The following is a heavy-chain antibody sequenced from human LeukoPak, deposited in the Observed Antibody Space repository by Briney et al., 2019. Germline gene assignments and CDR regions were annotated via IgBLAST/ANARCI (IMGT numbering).Heavy chain of an antibody. J-gene: IGHJ4*02. Sequence: GSLRLSCAASGFTFSSYGMNWVRQAPGKGLEWVSAISGSGGSTYYADSVKGRFTISRDNSKNTLYLQMNSLRAEDTAVYYCAKGVGYSYGSKFDYWGQGTLVTVSS. CDR1: GFTFSSYG. V-gene: IGHV3-23*01. CDR3: AKGVGYSYGSKFDY. D-gene: IGHD5-18*01. CDR2: ISGSGGST.